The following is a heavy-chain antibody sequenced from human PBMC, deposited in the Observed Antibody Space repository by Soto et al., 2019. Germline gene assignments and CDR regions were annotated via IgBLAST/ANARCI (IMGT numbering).Heavy chain of an antibody. Sequence: QVQLVQSGAEVKKPGASVKVSCKASGYTFTGYYMHWVRQAPGQGLEWMGWINPNSGGTNYAQKFQGRVTMTRDTSISTAYMALSRLRSDDTAVYYCASVPVPAAIPRGGDWFDPWCQGTLITVSS. J-gene: IGHJ5*02. CDR1: GYTFTGYY. CDR3: ASVPVPAAIPRGGDWFDP. D-gene: IGHD2-2*02. V-gene: IGHV1-2*02. CDR2: INPNSGGT.